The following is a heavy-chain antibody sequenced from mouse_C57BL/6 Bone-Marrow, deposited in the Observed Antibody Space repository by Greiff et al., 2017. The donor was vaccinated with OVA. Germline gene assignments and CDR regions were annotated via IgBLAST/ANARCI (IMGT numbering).Heavy chain of an antibody. J-gene: IGHJ2*01. Sequence: VQLQQSGAELMKPGASVKLSCKATGYTFTGYWIEWVKQRPGHGLEWIGEILPGSGSTNYNEKFKGKATFTADTSSNTAYMQLSSLTTEDSAIYSGANSGGSTIVAKDYWGQGTTLTVSS. CDR1: GYTFTGYW. V-gene: IGHV1-9*01. CDR2: ILPGSGST. D-gene: IGHD1-1*01. CDR3: ANSGGSTIVAKDY.